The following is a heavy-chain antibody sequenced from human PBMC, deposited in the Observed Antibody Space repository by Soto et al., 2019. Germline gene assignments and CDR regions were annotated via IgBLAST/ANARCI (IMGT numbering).Heavy chain of an antibody. CDR3: ASWGSLTLFAP. Sequence: EVQLVESGGGLVKPGGSLRLSCAASGFTFSSYSMNWVRQAPGKGLEWVSSISSSSSYIYYADSVKGRFTSSRDNAKNSLSLQLNSLRAEDTAVYYCASWGSLTLFAPWGQGTLITVSS. CDR1: GFTFSSYS. CDR2: ISSSSSYI. D-gene: IGHD3-16*01. V-gene: IGHV3-21*01. J-gene: IGHJ5*02.